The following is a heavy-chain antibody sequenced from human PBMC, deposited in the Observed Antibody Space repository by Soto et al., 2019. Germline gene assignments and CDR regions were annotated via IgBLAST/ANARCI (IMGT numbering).Heavy chain of an antibody. V-gene: IGHV3-66*01. J-gene: IGHJ6*02. CDR2: IYSGGST. CDR1: GFTVSSNY. CDR3: ARESTGYGMDV. Sequence: GGSLRLSCAASGFTVSSNYMSWVRQAPGKGPEWVSVIYSGGSTYYADSVKGRFTISRDNSKNTLYLQMNSLRAEDTAVYYCARESTGYGMDVWGQGTTVTVSS.